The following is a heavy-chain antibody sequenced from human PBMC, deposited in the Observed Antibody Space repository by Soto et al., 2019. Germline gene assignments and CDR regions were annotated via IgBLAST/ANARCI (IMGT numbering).Heavy chain of an antibody. V-gene: IGHV5-51*01. CDR1: GYTFTTYW. J-gene: IGHJ6*02. Sequence: PGESLKISCKGSGYTFTTYWIGWVRQTPGKGLEWMGIIYPGDSDTRYSPSFQAQVTISADKSISTAYLQWSSLKASDTAMYYCARLNTAMVSYYYGMDVWGQGTTVTVS. CDR2: IYPGDSDT. CDR3: ARLNTAMVSYYYGMDV. D-gene: IGHD5-18*01.